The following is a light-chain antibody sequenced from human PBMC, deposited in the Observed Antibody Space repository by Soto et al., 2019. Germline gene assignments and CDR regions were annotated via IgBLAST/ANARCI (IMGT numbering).Light chain of an antibody. Sequence: EIVLTQSPATLSLSPGGRATLSCRASQSVSLSLAWYQQKPGQPPRLLIYAASKSASGIPARFSGSGSGTDCTLSITSLKPEAFAAYYCQQGTTWPPGTVGQGTKVEI. CDR1: QSVSLS. CDR3: QQGTTWPPGT. CDR2: AAS. V-gene: IGKV3-11*01. J-gene: IGKJ1*01.